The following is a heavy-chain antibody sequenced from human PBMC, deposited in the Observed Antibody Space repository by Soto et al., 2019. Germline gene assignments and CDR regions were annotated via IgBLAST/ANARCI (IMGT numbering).Heavy chain of an antibody. V-gene: IGHV3-23*01. CDR2: ISGSGGST. J-gene: IGHJ6*02. CDR3: AKGKNAGKYYYYGMDV. CDR1: GFTFSSYA. Sequence: GGSLRLSCAASGFTFSSYAMSWVRQAPGKGLEWVSAISGSGGSTYYADSVKGRFTISRDNSKNTLYLQMNSLRAEDTAVYYCAKGKNAGKYYYYGMDVWGQGTTVTVSS. D-gene: IGHD3-10*01.